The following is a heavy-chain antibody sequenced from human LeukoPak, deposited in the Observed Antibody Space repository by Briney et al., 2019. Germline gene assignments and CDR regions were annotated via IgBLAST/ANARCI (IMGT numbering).Heavy chain of an antibody. CDR1: GYTFTGYY. V-gene: IGHV1-2*02. CDR2: INPNSGGT. D-gene: IGHD5-18*01. CDR3: ARGLYSYGQYYFDY. Sequence: GASVKVSCKASGYTFTGYYMHWVRQAPGQGLEWMGWINPNSGGTNYAQKFQGRVTMTRDTSLSTAYMELSRLRSDDTAVYYCARGLYSYGQYYFDYWRQGTLVTVSS. J-gene: IGHJ4*02.